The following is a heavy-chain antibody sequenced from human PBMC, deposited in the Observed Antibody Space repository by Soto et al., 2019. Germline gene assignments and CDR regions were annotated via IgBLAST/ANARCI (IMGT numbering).Heavy chain of an antibody. CDR2: ISYSGST. J-gene: IGHJ4*02. CDR1: GGSMSSYY. V-gene: IGHV4-59*01. D-gene: IGHD2-15*01. CDR3: EREDPDASVGY. Sequence: SETLSLTCTVSGGSMSSYYWTWLRQSPGRGLEWIGYISYSGSTYYNPSLKSRVTISADTSKNQFSLRMNSMIAADTAVYSCEREDPDASVGYWGQGTLVTVSS.